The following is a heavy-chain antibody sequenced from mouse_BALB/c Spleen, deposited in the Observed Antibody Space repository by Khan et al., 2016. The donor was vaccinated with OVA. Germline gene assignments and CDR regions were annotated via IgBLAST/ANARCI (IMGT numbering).Heavy chain of an antibody. Sequence: VQLQQSGAELVKAGASVKMSCKASGYTFTSYWMHWVKQRLGQGLEWFAETNPTNGRTYYNEKFKSKATLTVDKSSRTAYMLLSGTTFEDSAVYYCARIKKIVATYFDYWGQGTTLTVSS. D-gene: IGHD1-1*01. V-gene: IGHV1S81*02. CDR3: ARIKKIVATYFDY. CDR1: GYTFTSYW. J-gene: IGHJ2*01. CDR2: TNPTNGRT.